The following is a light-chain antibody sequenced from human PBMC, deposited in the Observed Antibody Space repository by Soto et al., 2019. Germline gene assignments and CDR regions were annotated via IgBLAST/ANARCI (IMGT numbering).Light chain of an antibody. Sequence: EIVLTQSPGTLSLSPGERATLSCRASQSISNTFLAWYQQRPAQAARLLLYGASSSATAIPARFSGSGSGTAFTPLISSLQSEDFAVYYCQQYNNWPRTFGQGTKVDI. CDR1: QSISNT. CDR2: GAS. J-gene: IGKJ1*01. CDR3: QQYNNWPRT. V-gene: IGKV3-15*01.